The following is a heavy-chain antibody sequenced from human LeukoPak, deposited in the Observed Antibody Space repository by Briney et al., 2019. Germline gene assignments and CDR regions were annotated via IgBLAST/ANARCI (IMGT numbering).Heavy chain of an antibody. D-gene: IGHD2-15*01. CDR1: GGSISSYY. J-gene: IGHJ4*02. V-gene: IGHV4-59*08. CDR2: IFYIGSA. Sequence: SETLSLTCTVSGGSISSYYWSWIRQPPGKGLEWIGQIFYIGSAHYNPSFESRVIMSIDNSRNQLSLRFNSATAADTAVYYCARHGSYSLAFWGQGALVTVSS. CDR3: ARHGSYSLAF.